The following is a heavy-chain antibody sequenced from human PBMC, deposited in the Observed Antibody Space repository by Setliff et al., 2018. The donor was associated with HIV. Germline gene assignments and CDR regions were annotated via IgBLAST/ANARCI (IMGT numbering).Heavy chain of an antibody. CDR2: IYTSGST. J-gene: IGHJ6*03. D-gene: IGHD3-22*01. V-gene: IGHV4-61*02. CDR3: ARETYYYDNPQYYYYYMDV. Sequence: PSETLSLTCTVPGGSISSGSYYWSWIRQPAGKGLEWIGRIYTSGSTNYNPSLKSRVTISVDTSRNQFSLKLRSVTAADTAVYYCARETYYYDNPQYYYYYMDVWGKGTTVTVSS. CDR1: GGSISSGSYY.